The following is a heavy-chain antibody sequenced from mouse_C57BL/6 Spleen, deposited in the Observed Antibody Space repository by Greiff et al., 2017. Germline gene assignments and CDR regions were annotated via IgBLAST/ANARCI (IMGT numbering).Heavy chain of an antibody. Sequence: QVHVKQPGAELVMPGASVKLSCKASGYTFTSYWMHWVKQRPGQGLEWIGEIDPSDSYTNYNQKFKGKSTLTVDKSSSTAYMQLSSLTSEDSAVYDCARCGTGTMNFDYWGQGTTLTVSS. CDR3: ARCGTGTMNFDY. CDR2: IDPSDSYT. J-gene: IGHJ2*01. CDR1: GYTFTSYW. V-gene: IGHV1-69*01. D-gene: IGHD4-1*01.